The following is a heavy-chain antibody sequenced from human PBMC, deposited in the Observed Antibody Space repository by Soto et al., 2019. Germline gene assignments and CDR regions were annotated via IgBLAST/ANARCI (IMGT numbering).Heavy chain of an antibody. J-gene: IGHJ6*03. CDR1: GFTFSSYW. Sequence: GGSLRLSCAASGFTFSSYWMHWVRQAPGKGLVWVSRINSDGSSTSYADSVKGRFTISRDNAKNTLYLQMNSLRAEDTAVYYCAGADFGDYYYYMDVWGKGTTVTVSS. CDR3: AGADFGDYYYYMDV. D-gene: IGHD2-21*01. V-gene: IGHV3-74*01. CDR2: INSDGSST.